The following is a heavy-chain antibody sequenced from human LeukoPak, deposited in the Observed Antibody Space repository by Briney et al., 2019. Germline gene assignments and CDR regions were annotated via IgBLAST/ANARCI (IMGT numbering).Heavy chain of an antibody. V-gene: IGHV1-2*02. CDR2: SDRNNGGT. D-gene: IGHD2-15*01. CDR1: THTFSDIY. CDR3: ASRYCSGGNCYVDS. Sequence: SVTPSCKLSTHTFSDIYMGCARQPPGHGREWMGWSDRNNGGTDSAEKFKVRGTMTRDTAIGAAYMELSRLRADDTAVYYCASRYCSGGNCYVDSWGQGTLVTVSP. J-gene: IGHJ4*02.